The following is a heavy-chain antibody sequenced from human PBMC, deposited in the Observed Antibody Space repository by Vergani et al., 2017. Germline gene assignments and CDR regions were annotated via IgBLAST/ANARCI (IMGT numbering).Heavy chain of an antibody. CDR1: GGSISSSSYY. D-gene: IGHD3-22*01. CDR2: IYYSGST. CDR3: AGENSYDSRDDWFDP. J-gene: IGHJ5*02. V-gene: IGHV4-39*02. Sequence: QLQLQESGPGLVKPSETLSLTCTVSGGSISSSSYYWGWIRQPPGKGLEWIGSIYYSGSTYYNPSLKSRVTISVDTSKNQFSLKLSSVTAADTAVYYCAGENSYDSRDDWFDPWGQGTLVSVSS.